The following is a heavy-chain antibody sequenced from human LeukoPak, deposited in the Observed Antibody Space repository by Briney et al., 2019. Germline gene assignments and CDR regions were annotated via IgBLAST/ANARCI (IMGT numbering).Heavy chain of an antibody. J-gene: IGHJ4*02. D-gene: IGHD1-26*01. Sequence: ASVKVSCEASRDTFTGYYMHWVRQAPGQGLEWMGWINPDSGGTNYAQKFQGRVTMTRDRSISTAYLNLRRLTSDDTAFYFCAGGPGYYFFDYWGQGTLVTVSS. CDR2: INPDSGGT. V-gene: IGHV1-2*02. CDR1: RDTFTGYY. CDR3: AGGPGYYFFDY.